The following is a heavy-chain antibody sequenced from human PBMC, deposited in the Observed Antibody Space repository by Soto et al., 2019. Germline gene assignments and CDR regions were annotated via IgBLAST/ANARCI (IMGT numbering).Heavy chain of an antibody. Sequence: QVKLVDSGGDLVKPAGSLRLSCAASGFTFSDYYMSWIRQAPGKGLEWVSYISGSGSYTNYADSVKGRFTISRDNAKKSLYLQMTSLRPEDTAVYYCARVLRVYDWLPQGAFDIWGQGTMVTVSS. D-gene: IGHD3-9*01. CDR3: ARVLRVYDWLPQGAFDI. CDR2: ISGSGSYT. V-gene: IGHV3-11*06. CDR1: GFTFSDYY. J-gene: IGHJ3*02.